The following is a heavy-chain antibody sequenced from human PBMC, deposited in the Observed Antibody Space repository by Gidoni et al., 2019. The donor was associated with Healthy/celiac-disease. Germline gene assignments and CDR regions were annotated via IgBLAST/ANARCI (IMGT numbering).Heavy chain of an antibody. Sequence: QVQLQESGPGLVKPSQTLSLTCTVSGGSISSGSYYWSWIRQPAGKGLEWIGRIYTSGSTNYNPPLKSRVTISVDTSKNQFSLKLSSVTAADTAVYYCARDRGSRGWYLAIDYWGQGTLVTVSS. D-gene: IGHD6-19*01. J-gene: IGHJ4*02. CDR1: GGSISSGSYY. V-gene: IGHV4-61*02. CDR3: ARDRGSRGWYLAIDY. CDR2: IYTSGST.